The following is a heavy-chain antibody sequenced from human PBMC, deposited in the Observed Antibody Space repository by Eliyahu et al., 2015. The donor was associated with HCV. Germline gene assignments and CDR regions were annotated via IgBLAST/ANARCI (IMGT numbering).Heavy chain of an antibody. Sequence: QVQLQESGPGLVKPSETLSLTCTVSGGSITTYYWRWIRQPPGKGLEWIGYIHYSGSTNYTPSLKSRVTISVDTSKNQFSLNLTSVTAADTAMYYCASGGGGIAVTGTGGWFDPWGQGTLVTVSS. CDR2: IHYSGST. CDR3: ASGGGGIAVTGTGGWFDP. J-gene: IGHJ5*02. V-gene: IGHV4-59*01. CDR1: GGSITTYY. D-gene: IGHD6-19*01.